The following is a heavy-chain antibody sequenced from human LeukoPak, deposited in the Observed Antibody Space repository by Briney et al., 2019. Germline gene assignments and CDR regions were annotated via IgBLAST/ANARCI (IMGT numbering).Heavy chain of an antibody. CDR1: GGSISSASYY. J-gene: IGHJ5*02. V-gene: IGHV4-61*02. CDR2: IYISGSI. D-gene: IGHD6-6*01. Sequence: PSETLSLTCSVSGGSISSASYYWSWIRQPAGKGLEWIGRIYISGSINYSSSLKSRVTISVDTSKNQFSLRLSSVTAADTAVYYCARSDRIAARPGYNWFDPWGQGTLVTVSS. CDR3: ARSDRIAARPGYNWFDP.